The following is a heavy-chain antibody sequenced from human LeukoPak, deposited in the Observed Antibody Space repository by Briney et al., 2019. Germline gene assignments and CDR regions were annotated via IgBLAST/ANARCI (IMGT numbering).Heavy chain of an antibody. Sequence: PGGSLRLSCAASGFTFDDHAMHWVRQAPGKGLEWVSLISGDGGSTYYADSVKGRFTISRDNSKNSLYLQMNSLRAEDTALYYCARAYGYCSSTSCYNAFDIWGQGTMVTVSS. CDR2: ISGDGGST. D-gene: IGHD2-2*02. J-gene: IGHJ3*02. CDR3: ARAYGYCSSTSCYNAFDI. CDR1: GFTFDDHA. V-gene: IGHV3-43*02.